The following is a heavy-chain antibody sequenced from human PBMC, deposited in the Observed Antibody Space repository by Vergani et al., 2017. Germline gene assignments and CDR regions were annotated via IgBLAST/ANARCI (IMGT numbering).Heavy chain of an antibody. V-gene: IGHV4-39*01. CDR3: ARSWVTIFGLVKEFDY. D-gene: IGHD3-3*01. CDR1: GGSISSSSYY. CDR2: IYYSGST. Sequence: QLQLQESGPGLVKPSETLSLTCTISGGSISSSSYYWGWIRKPPGKGLEWIGSIYYSGSTYYNPSLKSRVTISVDTSKNQFSLKLSSVTAADTAVYYCARSWVTIFGLVKEFDYWGQGTLVTVSS. J-gene: IGHJ4*02.